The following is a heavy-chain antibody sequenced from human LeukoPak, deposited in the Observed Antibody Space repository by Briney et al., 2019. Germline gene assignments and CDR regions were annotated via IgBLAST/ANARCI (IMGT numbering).Heavy chain of an antibody. D-gene: IGHD3-22*01. CDR3: ARVLAVFVGSSGSSEDY. Sequence: GASVKVSCKASGYTFTSYDINWVRQATGQGLEWMGWMNPNSGNTGYAQKFQGRVTMTRDTSTSTVYMELSSLRSEDTAVYYCARVLAVFVGSSGSSEDYWGQGTLVTVSS. V-gene: IGHV1-8*01. J-gene: IGHJ4*02. CDR1: GYTFTSYD. CDR2: MNPNSGNT.